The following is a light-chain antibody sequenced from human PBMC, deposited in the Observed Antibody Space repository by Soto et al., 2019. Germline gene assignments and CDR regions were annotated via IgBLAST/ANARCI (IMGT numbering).Light chain of an antibody. CDR3: ATWDASLNGWV. Sequence: QSVLTQPPSASGTPGQRVTISCSGSTSNIGSNTVSWYQLLPGTAPKLLIYNNDQRPSGVPDRFSGSKSGTSASLAISGLQSDDETDYYCATWDASLNGWVFGGGTKLTVL. V-gene: IGLV1-44*01. J-gene: IGLJ3*02. CDR2: NND. CDR1: TSNIGSNT.